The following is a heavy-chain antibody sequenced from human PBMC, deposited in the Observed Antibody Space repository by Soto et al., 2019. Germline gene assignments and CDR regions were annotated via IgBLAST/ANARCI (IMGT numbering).Heavy chain of an antibody. J-gene: IGHJ6*02. V-gene: IGHV4-34*01. CDR3: ARGRDGDV. Sequence: TSETLSLTCAVYGGSFSGYHWSWIRQPPGKGLEWIGEINHSGSTNYNPSLKSRVTISVDTSKTQFSLKLSSVTAADTAVYYCARGRDGDVWGQGTTVTVSS. CDR1: GGSFSGYH. CDR2: INHSGST.